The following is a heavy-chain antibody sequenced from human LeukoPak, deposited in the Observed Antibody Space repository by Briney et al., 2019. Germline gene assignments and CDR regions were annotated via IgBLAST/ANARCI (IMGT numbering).Heavy chain of an antibody. CDR3: AKDYDFWSGPYYMDV. CDR2: ISGSGGST. Sequence: PGGSLRLSCAASGFTFSSYAMSWVRQAPGKGLEWVSAISGSGGSTYYADSVKGRFTISRDNSKNTLYLQMNSLRAEDTAVYYCAKDYDFWSGPYYMDVWGKGPRSPSP. V-gene: IGHV3-23*01. CDR1: GFTFSSYA. J-gene: IGHJ6*03. D-gene: IGHD3-3*01.